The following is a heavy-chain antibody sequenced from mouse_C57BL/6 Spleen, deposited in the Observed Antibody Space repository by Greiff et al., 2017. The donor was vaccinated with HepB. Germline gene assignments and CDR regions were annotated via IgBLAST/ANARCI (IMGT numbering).Heavy chain of an antibody. V-gene: IGHV1-82*01. D-gene: IGHD2-4*01. CDR2: IYPGDGDT. J-gene: IGHJ4*01. CDR3: ARSYDDDGYAMDY. CDR1: GYAFSSSW. Sequence: VQLQQSGPELVKPGASVKISCKASGYAFSSSWMNWVKQRPGKGLEWIGRIYPGDGDTNYNGKFKGKATLTADKSSSTAYMKLSNLTSEDSAVYFWARSYDDDGYAMDYWGQGTSVTVSS.